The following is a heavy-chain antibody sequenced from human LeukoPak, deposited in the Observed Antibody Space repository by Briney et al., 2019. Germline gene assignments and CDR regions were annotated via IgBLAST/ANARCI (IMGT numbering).Heavy chain of an antibody. CDR1: GYTFTSYD. CDR3: ARGRKVWLPGGDWFDP. Sequence: GASVKVSCKASGYTFTSYDINWVRQATGQGLRWVGWMNPNSGNTGYAQKFQGRVTMTRNTSISTAYMELSSLRSEDTAVYYCARGRKVWLPGGDWFDPWGQGTLVTVSS. D-gene: IGHD6-19*01. CDR2: MNPNSGNT. J-gene: IGHJ5*02. V-gene: IGHV1-8*01.